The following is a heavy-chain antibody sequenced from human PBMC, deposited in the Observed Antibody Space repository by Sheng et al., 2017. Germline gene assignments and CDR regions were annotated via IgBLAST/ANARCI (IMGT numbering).Heavy chain of an antibody. J-gene: IGHJ5*02. V-gene: IGHV4-34*01. CDR1: GGSFSGYY. Sequence: QVQLQQWGAGLLKPSETLSLTCAVYGGSFSGYYWSWIRQPPGKGLEWIGEINHSGSTNYNPSLKSRVTISVDTSKNQFSLKLSSVTAADTAVYYCARIRGLLRSVWSGYSPTLRFDPWGQGTLGHRSPQ. CDR2: INHSGST. CDR3: ARIRGLLRSVWSGYSPTLRFDP. D-gene: IGHD3-3*01.